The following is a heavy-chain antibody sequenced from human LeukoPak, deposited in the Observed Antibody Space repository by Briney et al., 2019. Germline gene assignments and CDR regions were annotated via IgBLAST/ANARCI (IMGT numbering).Heavy chain of an antibody. CDR3: ARGIAVAGRYYYYYMDV. Sequence: PGGSLRLPCAASGFTFSSYWTHWVRQAPGKGLVWVSRINTDGSSTSYADSVKGRFTISRDNAKNTLYLQMNSLRAEDTAVYYCARGIAVAGRYYYYYMDVWGKGTTVTVSS. J-gene: IGHJ6*03. D-gene: IGHD6-19*01. V-gene: IGHV3-74*01. CDR1: GFTFSSYW. CDR2: INTDGSST.